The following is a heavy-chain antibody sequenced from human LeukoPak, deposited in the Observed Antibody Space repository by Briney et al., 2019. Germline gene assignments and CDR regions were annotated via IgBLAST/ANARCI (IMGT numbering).Heavy chain of an antibody. J-gene: IGHJ4*01. CDR3: ASPAGYSYGFDY. Sequence: PGGSLRLSCAASGFTFSSYSMNWVRQAPGKGLEWVSSISSSSYIYYADSVKGRFTISRDNAKNSLYLQMNSLRAEDTAVYYCASPAGYSYGFDYWVHGTLVTVSS. CDR1: GFTFSSYS. V-gene: IGHV3-21*01. D-gene: IGHD5-18*01. CDR2: ISSSSYI.